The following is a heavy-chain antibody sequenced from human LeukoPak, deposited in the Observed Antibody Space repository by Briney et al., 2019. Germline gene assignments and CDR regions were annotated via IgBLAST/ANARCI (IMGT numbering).Heavy chain of an antibody. CDR3: ARGEDYGSGSYGFDY. V-gene: IGHV1-18*04. J-gene: IGHJ4*02. CDR2: ISAYNGNT. D-gene: IGHD3-10*01. Sequence: ASVKVSCKASGYTFTSYGISWVRQAPGQGLEGMGWISAYNGNTNYAQKLQGRVTMTTDTSTSTAYMELRSLRSDDTAVYYCARGEDYGSGSYGFDYWGQGTLVTVSS. CDR1: GYTFTSYG.